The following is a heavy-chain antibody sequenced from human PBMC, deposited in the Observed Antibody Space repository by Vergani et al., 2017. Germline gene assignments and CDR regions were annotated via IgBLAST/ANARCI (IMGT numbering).Heavy chain of an antibody. V-gene: IGHV4-4*07. Sequence: QVQLQESGPGLVKPSETLSLTCTVSGGSISSYYWSWIRQPAGKGLEWIGRIYTSGSTNYNPSLKSRVTMSVDTSKNQFSLKLSSVTAADTAVYYCARHPITMIVPSWIDPWGQGTLVTVSS. J-gene: IGHJ5*02. CDR3: ARHPITMIVPSWIDP. CDR1: GGSISSYY. CDR2: IYTSGST. D-gene: IGHD3-22*01.